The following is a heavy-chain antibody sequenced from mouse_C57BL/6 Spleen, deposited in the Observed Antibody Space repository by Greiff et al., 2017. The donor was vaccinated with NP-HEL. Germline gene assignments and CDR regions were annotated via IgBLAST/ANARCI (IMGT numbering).Heavy chain of an antibody. CDR2: IAPEDGVT. V-gene: IGHV14-2*01. J-gene: IGHJ2*01. Sequence: VQLKQSGAELVKPGASVKLSCTASGFNITDYYMHWVKQRPEQGLEWIGRIAPEDGVTKYDPQFKGKATITADTSSNTAYLQLSSLTSEDTAVYYCVDGYYNYFDYGGQGTTLTVSS. D-gene: IGHD2-3*01. CDR3: VDGYYNYFDY. CDR1: GFNITDYY.